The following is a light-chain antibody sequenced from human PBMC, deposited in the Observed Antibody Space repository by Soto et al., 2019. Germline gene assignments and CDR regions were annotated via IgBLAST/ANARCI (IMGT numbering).Light chain of an antibody. CDR2: EVT. V-gene: IGLV2-8*01. CDR3: SSYAGRNNVV. CDR1: SSDVGGYNY. Sequence: QSVLTQPPSASGSPGQSVTISCTGTSSDVGGYNYVSWYQQHPGKAPKLMIYEVTKRPSGVPDRFSASKSGNTASLTVSGLQAEDEADYYCSSYAGRNNVVFGGGTKLTVL. J-gene: IGLJ3*02.